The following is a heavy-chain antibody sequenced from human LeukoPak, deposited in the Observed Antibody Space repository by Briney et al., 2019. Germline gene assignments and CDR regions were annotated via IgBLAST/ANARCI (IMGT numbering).Heavy chain of an antibody. J-gene: IGHJ4*02. CDR2: IYSDGGGGST. CDR3: AREGYGDYFDY. Sequence: GGSLRLSCAASDFTVKNNFMSWVRQAPGKGLEWVSVIYSDGGGGSTYYADSVKGRFTISRDNSKNTVYLQMSSLRTEDTAVYYCAREGYGDYFDYRGQGTLVTVSS. V-gene: IGHV3-53*05. CDR1: DFTVKNNF. D-gene: IGHD5-12*01.